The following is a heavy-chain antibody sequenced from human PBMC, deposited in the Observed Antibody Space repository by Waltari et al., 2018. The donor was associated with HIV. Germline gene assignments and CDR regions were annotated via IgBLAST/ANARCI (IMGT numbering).Heavy chain of an antibody. V-gene: IGHV1-2*05. Sequence: QEHLVQSGAEVKKPGASVKVSCTASGNTSTGYYIHWVRQAPGQGLEWVGRINHNSGDTHYAQKFQGRVTMTRDTSISTGYMELHSLTSDDTGVYFCARVRGGGMDVWGQGTTVTVSS. CDR2: INHNSGDT. CDR3: ARVRGGGMDV. D-gene: IGHD5-12*01. CDR1: GNTSTGYY. J-gene: IGHJ6*02.